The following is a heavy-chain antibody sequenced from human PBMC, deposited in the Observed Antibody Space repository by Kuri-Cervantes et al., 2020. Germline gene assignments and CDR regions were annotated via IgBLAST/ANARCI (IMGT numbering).Heavy chain of an antibody. V-gene: IGHV3-30*02. D-gene: IGHD2-2*01. J-gene: IGHJ4*02. CDR3: AKEKYQPVAPVGY. Sequence: GESLKISCVASGFTFSSYGMHWVRQAPGKGLEWVAVIWYDGSNKYYADSVKGRFTISRDNSKNTLYLQMNSLRPEDTAVYYCAKEKYQPVAPVGYWGQGTLVTVSS. CDR2: IWYDGSNK. CDR1: GFTFSSYG.